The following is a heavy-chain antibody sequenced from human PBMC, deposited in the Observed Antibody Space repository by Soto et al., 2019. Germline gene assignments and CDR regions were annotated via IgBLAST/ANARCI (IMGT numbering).Heavy chain of an antibody. D-gene: IGHD3-16*01. J-gene: IGHJ4*02. V-gene: IGHV1-2*02. CDR2: INPNSGGT. CDR3: ARVLGPWGDFRLSYYFDY. Sequence: ASVKVSCKASGYTFTGYYMHWVRQAPGQGLEWMGWINPNSGGTNYAQKFQGRVTMTRDTSISTAYMELSRLRSDDTAVYHCARVLGPWGDFRLSYYFDYWGQGTLVTVSS. CDR1: GYTFTGYY.